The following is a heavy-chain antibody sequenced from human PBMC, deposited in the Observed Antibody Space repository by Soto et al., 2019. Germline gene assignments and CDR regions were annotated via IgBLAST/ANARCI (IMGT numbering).Heavy chain of an antibody. D-gene: IGHD3-3*01. CDR2: IIPIFGTA. Sequence: SVKVSCKASGGTFSSYAISWVRQAPGQGLEWMGGIIPIFGTANYAQKFQGRVTITADESTSTAYMELSSLRSEDTAVYYCARALRFLEWSAGGAFDTWGQGTMVTVSS. CDR3: ARALRFLEWSAGGAFDT. CDR1: GGTFSSYA. J-gene: IGHJ3*02. V-gene: IGHV1-69*13.